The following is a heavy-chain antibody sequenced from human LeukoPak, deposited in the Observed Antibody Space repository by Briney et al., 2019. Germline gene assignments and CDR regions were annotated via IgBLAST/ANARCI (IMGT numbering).Heavy chain of an antibody. Sequence: GGSLRLSCAASGFTFSGSAMHWVRQASGKGLEWVGRIRSKANSYATAYAASVKGRFTISRDDSKNTAYLQVNSLKTEDTAVYYCTSPIAVAGQFDYWGQGTLVTVSS. CDR2: IRSKANSYAT. CDR3: TSPIAVAGQFDY. V-gene: IGHV3-73*01. D-gene: IGHD6-19*01. J-gene: IGHJ4*02. CDR1: GFTFSGSA.